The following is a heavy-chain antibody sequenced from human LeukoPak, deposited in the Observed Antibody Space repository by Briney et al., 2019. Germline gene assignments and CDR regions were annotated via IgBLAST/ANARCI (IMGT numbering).Heavy chain of an antibody. D-gene: IGHD6-19*01. J-gene: IGHJ5*02. CDR1: GIVFSNTA. CDR2: ISGGGERT. V-gene: IGHV3-23*01. Sequence: GGSLRLSCAASGIVFSNTAMNWARRSPGRGLEWVSAISGGGERTFYADSVKGRFTISRDNSKNMVYLQMNSLRADDTAIYYCGKDGGQYSSGPEFDPRGQGALVTVSS. CDR3: GKDGGQYSSGPEFDP.